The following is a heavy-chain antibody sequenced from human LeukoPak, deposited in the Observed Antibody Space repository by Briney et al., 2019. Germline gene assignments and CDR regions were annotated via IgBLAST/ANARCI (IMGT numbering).Heavy chain of an antibody. V-gene: IGHV1-18*01. D-gene: IGHD6-13*01. CDR1: GYTFTSYG. CDR3: ARSQQLVSPADY. CDR2: ISAYNGNT. Sequence: ASVTVSCKASGYTFTSYGISWVRQAPGQGLEWMGWISAYNGNTNYAQKLQGRVTMTTDTSTSTAYMELRSLRSDDTAVYYCARSQQLVSPADYWGQGTLVTVSS. J-gene: IGHJ4*02.